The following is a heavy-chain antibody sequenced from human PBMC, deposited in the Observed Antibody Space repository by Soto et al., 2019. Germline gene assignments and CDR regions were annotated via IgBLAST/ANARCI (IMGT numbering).Heavy chain of an antibody. Sequence: PGGSLRLSCAAFGFTFSNFGMHWVRQAPGKGVEWVAVISFDGSNTFYRDSVKGRFTISRDNSRNTLFLEMNSLRPGDTAVYSCESPPDCSGGSCLTSNFWGQGTLVTVSS. J-gene: IGHJ1*01. CDR2: ISFDGSNT. D-gene: IGHD2-15*01. CDR1: GFTFSNFG. V-gene: IGHV3-30*03. CDR3: ESPPDCSGGSCLTSNF.